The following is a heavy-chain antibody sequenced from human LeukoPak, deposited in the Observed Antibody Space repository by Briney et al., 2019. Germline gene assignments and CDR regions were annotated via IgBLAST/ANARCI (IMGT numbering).Heavy chain of an antibody. J-gene: IGHJ6*03. D-gene: IGHD3-22*01. CDR2: FYWDDYK. Sequence: SGPTLVKPTQTLTLTCTFSGFSLSTSGVGVGCIRQPPGKALEWLALFYWDDYKRYSPSLKSRLTINKDTSKSQVVLTMTNMDPVDTATYYCAHRQSRYYDSSGYYPYYYYMDVWGKGTTVTVSS. V-gene: IGHV2-5*02. CDR3: AHRQSRYYDSSGYYPYYYYMDV. CDR1: GFSLSTSGVG.